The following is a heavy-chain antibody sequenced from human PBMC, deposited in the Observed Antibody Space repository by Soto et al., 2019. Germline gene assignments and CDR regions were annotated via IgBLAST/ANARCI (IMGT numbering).Heavy chain of an antibody. CDR1: GFNLSLPW. CDR3: TTGIYYDILTGYHDVAY. V-gene: IGHV3-15*01. J-gene: IGHJ4*02. CDR2: IKSKTDGGTA. Sequence: PGGSLRLSCAASGFNLSLPWMTWVRQAAGKGLQRVGRIKSKTDGGTADYAAPVKGRFTISRDDSKNTVYLQMNSLKTEDTAVYYCTTGIYYDILTGYHDVAYWGQGTLVTVSS. D-gene: IGHD3-9*01.